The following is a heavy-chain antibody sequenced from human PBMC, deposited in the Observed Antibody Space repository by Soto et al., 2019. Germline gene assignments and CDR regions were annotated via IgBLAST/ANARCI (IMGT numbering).Heavy chain of an antibody. CDR1: GGSITGSY. D-gene: IGHD2-2*01. CDR3: AKYRSTDADGYTFDY. V-gene: IGHV4-59*01. J-gene: IGHJ4*02. Sequence: SETLSLTCTVSGGSITGSYWSWIRQPPGKGLEWIGYIYYSGSTNFNPSLKSRVTMSVDTARNQFSLQLSSVTAADTAVYFCAKYRSTDADGYTFDYWGKGALATVSS. CDR2: IYYSGST.